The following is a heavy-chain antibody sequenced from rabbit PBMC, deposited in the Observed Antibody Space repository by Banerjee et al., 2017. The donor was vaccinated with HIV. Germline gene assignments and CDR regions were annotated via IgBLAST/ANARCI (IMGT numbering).Heavy chain of an antibody. J-gene: IGHJ4*01. Sequence: YYANWAKGRFTISKTSSTTVTLQMTSLTAADTATYFCARDPYDGVGGGYATSLDLWGPGTLVTVS. D-gene: IGHD6-1*01. CDR3: ARDPYDGVGGGYATSLDL. V-gene: IGHV1S40*01.